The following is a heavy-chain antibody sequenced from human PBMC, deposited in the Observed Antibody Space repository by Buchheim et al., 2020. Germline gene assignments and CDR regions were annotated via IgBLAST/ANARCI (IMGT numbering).Heavy chain of an antibody. V-gene: IGHV3-30*02. J-gene: IGHJ6*02. D-gene: IGHD5-18*01. CDR3: AKEVIQLWLDYGMDV. CDR2: IRYDGSNK. CDR1: GFTFSSYG. Sequence: QVQLVESGGGVVQPGRSLRLSCAASGFTFSSYGMHWVRQAPGKGLEWVAFIRYDGSNKYYADSVKGRFTIYRDNSKHTLYLQMNSLRAEDTAVYYCAKEVIQLWLDYGMDVWGQGTT.